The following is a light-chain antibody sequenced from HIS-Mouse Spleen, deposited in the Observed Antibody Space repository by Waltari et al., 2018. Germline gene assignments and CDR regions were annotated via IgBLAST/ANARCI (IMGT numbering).Light chain of an antibody. J-gene: IGLJ2*01. Sequence: SYVLTQPPSVSVAPGQTARITCGGNHIGSKSVHWYQRKPGQAPVLVVYAVSDRPSGIPERFSGSNSGNTATLTISGTQAMDEADYYCQAWDSSYSVFGGGTKLTVL. CDR3: QAWDSSYSV. CDR2: AVS. CDR1: HIGSKS. V-gene: IGLV3-21*02.